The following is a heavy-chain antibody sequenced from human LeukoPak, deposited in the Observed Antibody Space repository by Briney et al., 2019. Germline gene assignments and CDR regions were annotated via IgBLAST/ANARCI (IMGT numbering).Heavy chain of an antibody. D-gene: IGHD1-7*01. Sequence: GESLKISCKGSGYSFATYWIGWVRQMPGKGLEWMGIIYPGDSDTRYSPSFQGQVTISADKSISTAYLQWSSPKASDPAMYYCARQLRAGTTWDWFDPWGQGTLVTVSS. CDR1: GYSFATYW. J-gene: IGHJ5*02. CDR3: ARQLRAGTTWDWFDP. CDR2: IYPGDSDT. V-gene: IGHV5-51*01.